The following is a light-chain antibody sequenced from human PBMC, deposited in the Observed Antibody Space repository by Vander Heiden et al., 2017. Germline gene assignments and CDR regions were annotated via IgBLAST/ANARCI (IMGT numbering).Light chain of an antibody. CDR1: ALPKQY. J-gene: IGLJ3*02. CDR3: QSADSSGAEGV. V-gene: IGLV3-25*03. Sequence: SYELTQPPSVSVSPGQTARITCSGDALPKQYAFWYQQKPGQAPVLVMYKDSERSSGIPDRFSDSSSGTTVTLTISGVQAEDEADYYCQSADSSGAEGVFGGGTKLTVL. CDR2: KDS.